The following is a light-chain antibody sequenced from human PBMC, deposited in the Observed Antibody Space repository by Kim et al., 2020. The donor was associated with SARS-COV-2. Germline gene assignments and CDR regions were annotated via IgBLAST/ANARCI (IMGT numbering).Light chain of an antibody. CDR1: QSVSSS. V-gene: IGKV3-15*01. J-gene: IGKJ4*01. CDR2: DAS. CDR3: QQYNKWPLT. Sequence: EIVMTQSPATLSVSPGERVTLSCRASQSVSSSLAWYQQKPGQAPRVLIHDASTRATGIPARFSGSGSGTEFTLSISSLQSEDFAVYYCQQYNKWPLTFGGGTKLEI.